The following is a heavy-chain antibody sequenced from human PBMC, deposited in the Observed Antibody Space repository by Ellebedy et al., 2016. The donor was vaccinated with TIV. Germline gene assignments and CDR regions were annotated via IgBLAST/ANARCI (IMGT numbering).Heavy chain of an antibody. CDR2: ISGSGGST. V-gene: IGHV3-23*01. D-gene: IGHD4-17*01. CDR1: GFTVSSNY. Sequence: GESLKISCAASGFTVSSNYMSWVRQAPGKGLEWVSAISGSGGSTYYADSVKGRFTISRDNSKNTLSLQMNSLRAEDTAVYYCASHDYGDHSPFDYWGQGALVSVSS. CDR3: ASHDYGDHSPFDY. J-gene: IGHJ4*02.